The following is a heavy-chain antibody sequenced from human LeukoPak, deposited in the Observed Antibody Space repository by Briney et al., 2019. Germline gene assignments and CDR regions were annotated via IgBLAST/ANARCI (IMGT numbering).Heavy chain of an antibody. Sequence: ASVKVSCKASGYTFTSYYMHWVRQAPGQGLEWMGIINPSGGSTSYAQKFQGRVTMTRDTSTSTVYMELSSLRSEDTAVYYCARGPAAREARGLLWRGYFDYWGQGTLVTVSS. D-gene: IGHD3-10*01. V-gene: IGHV1-46*01. CDR1: GYTFTSYY. J-gene: IGHJ4*02. CDR2: INPSGGST. CDR3: ARGPAAREARGLLWRGYFDY.